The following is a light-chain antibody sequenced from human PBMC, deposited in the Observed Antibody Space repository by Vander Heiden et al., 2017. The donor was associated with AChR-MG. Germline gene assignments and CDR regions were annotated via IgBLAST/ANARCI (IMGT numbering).Light chain of an antibody. CDR3: HQYDTSPWT. J-gene: IGKJ1*01. Sequence: ELVLTQSPGTLSLSPGERATLSCRASHSVSSSYLAWYHQKPGQTPRLRIYGVSTRATGIPDRFSGSGSGTDFTLTISRLEPEDSAVYYCHQYDTSPWTFGQGTKVEIK. CDR2: GVS. V-gene: IGKV3-20*01. CDR1: HSVSSSY.